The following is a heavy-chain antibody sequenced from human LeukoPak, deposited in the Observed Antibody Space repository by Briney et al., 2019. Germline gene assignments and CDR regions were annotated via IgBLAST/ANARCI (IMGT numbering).Heavy chain of an antibody. V-gene: IGHV4-59*01. CDR3: ARTLDGDGNDY. CDR1: GGSISSYY. D-gene: IGHD4-17*01. J-gene: IGHJ4*02. Sequence: PSETLSLTCTVSGGSISSYYWSWIRQPPGKGLEWIGYIYYSGSTNYNPSLKSRVTISVDTSKNQFSLKLSSVTAADTAVYYCARTLDGDGNDYWGQGTLVTVSS. CDR2: IYYSGST.